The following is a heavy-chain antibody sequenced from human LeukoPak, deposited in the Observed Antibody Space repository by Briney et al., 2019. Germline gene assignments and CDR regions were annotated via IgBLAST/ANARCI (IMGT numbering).Heavy chain of an antibody. CDR1: GFTFSTFA. J-gene: IGHJ6*03. V-gene: IGHV3-23*01. D-gene: IGHD2/OR15-2a*01. Sequence: GGSLRLSCEASGFTFSTFAMIWVRQPPGKGLEWVSSIFPSGGEIHYADSVRGRFTISRDNSKSTLSLQMNSLRAEDTATYYCARGEFGDYYYFYMDVWGKGTTVTVSS. CDR2: IFPSGGEI. CDR3: ARGEFGDYYYFYMDV.